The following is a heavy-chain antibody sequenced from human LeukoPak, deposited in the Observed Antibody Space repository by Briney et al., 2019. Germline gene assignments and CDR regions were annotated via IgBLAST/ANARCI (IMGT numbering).Heavy chain of an antibody. D-gene: IGHD3-10*01. Sequence: PSETLSLTCAVYGGSFSGYYWSWIRQPPGKGLEWIGEINHSGSTNYNPSLKSRVTISVDTSKNQFSLKLSSVTAADTAVYYCAREKSYGSGSYYKRVDWFDPWGQGTLVTVSS. CDR1: GGSFSGYY. CDR3: AREKSYGSGSYYKRVDWFDP. CDR2: INHSGST. V-gene: IGHV4-34*01. J-gene: IGHJ5*02.